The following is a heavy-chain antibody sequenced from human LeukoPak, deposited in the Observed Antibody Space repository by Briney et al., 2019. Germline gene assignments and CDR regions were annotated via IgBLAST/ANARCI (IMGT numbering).Heavy chain of an antibody. Sequence: GGSLRLSCTASGFTFGDYAMSWFRQAPGKGLEWVGFIRSKAYGGTTEYAASVKGRFTISRDDSKSIAYLQMNSLKTEDTAVYYCTRGTLRYDILTGDFDYWGQGTLVTVSS. CDR2: IRSKAYGGTT. CDR3: TRGTLRYDILTGDFDY. D-gene: IGHD3-9*01. J-gene: IGHJ4*02. CDR1: GFTFGDYA. V-gene: IGHV3-49*03.